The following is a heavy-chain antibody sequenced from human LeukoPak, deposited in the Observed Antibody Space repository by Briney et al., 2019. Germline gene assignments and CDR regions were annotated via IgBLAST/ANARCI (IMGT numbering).Heavy chain of an antibody. V-gene: IGHV3-23*01. CDR1: DSNIGTYA. J-gene: IGHJ4*02. CDR2: MSGGGLST. CDR3: AKDRISGQGGAARILDY. Sequence: PGGSLRLSCGAPDSNIGTYAVTWVRQVPGKGLEWVSGMSGGGLSTYYARSVEGSFTISRDTSKNTFYLEMNSLGADDTALYYCAKDRISGQGGAARILDYWGQGILVTVSS. D-gene: IGHD6-6*01.